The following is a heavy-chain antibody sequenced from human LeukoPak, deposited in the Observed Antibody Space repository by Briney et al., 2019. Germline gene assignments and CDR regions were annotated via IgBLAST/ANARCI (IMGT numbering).Heavy chain of an antibody. D-gene: IGHD2-8*01. V-gene: IGHV3-23*01. J-gene: IGHJ4*02. CDR1: GFTFSGYA. Sequence: PGRSLRLSCAGSGFTFSGYAMSWVRQAPGKGLEWVSAISDTGATTFDADSVKGRFTISRDNSRSTLYLQMNSLRAEDTALYYCAKDTSIGRYCTNGVCSPFDYWGQGTLVTVSS. CDR3: AKDTSIGRYCTNGVCSPFDY. CDR2: ISDTGATT.